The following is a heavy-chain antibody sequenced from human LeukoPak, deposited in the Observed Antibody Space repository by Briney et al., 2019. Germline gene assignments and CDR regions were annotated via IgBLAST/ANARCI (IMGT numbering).Heavy chain of an antibody. CDR2: ISGSDNYI. Sequence: GGSLRLSCAASGFTFSSYSMNWVRQAPGKGLEWVSSISGSDNYIYYADSVKGRFTISRDSAKNSLYLQMNSLRAEDTAVYYCDTSYYYDSSGYYWIGYWGQGTLVTVSS. CDR3: DTSYYYDSSGYYWIGY. J-gene: IGHJ4*02. V-gene: IGHV3-21*04. D-gene: IGHD3-22*01. CDR1: GFTFSSYS.